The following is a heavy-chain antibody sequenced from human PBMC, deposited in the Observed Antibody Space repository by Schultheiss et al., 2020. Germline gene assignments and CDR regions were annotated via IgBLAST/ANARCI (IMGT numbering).Heavy chain of an antibody. Sequence: GGSLRLSCAASGFTFSNSDMNWVRQAPGKGLEWVSVIYGGDTYFAGSVKGRFSISRDNAKNSLYLQMNSLRAEDTAVYYCAKPKNGGYRYYYYGMDVWGQGTTVTVSS. CDR2: IYGGDT. V-gene: IGHV3-66*04. CDR3: AKPKNGGYRYYYYGMDV. J-gene: IGHJ6*02. D-gene: IGHD5-12*01. CDR1: GFTFSNSD.